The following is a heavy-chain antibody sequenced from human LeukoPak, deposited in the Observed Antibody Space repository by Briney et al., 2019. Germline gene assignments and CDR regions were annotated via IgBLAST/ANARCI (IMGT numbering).Heavy chain of an antibody. CDR3: ARGRAARLGY. V-gene: IGHV4-39*07. J-gene: IGHJ4*02. CDR1: GGSISSSSYY. CDR2: IYYSGST. D-gene: IGHD6-6*01. Sequence: ETXSLTCTVSGGSISSSSYYWGWIRQPPGKGLEWIGSIYYSGSTNYNPSLKSRVTISVDTSKNQFSLKLSSVTAADTAVYYCARGRAARLGYWGQGTLVTVSS.